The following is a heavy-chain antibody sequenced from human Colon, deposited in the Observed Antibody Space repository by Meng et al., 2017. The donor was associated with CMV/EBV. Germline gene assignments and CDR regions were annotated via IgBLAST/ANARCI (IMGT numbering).Heavy chain of an antibody. V-gene: IGHV3-7*01. J-gene: IGHJ5*01. CDR3: ARDVESSGYWNWFDS. CDR1: GFTFSRYW. CDR2: IKQDGNEK. D-gene: IGHD3-22*01. Sequence: GESLKISCAASGFTFSRYWMSWVRQAPGKGLEWVANIKQDGNEKYYVDSVRGRFTISRDNAKNSLYLEMNSLRAEDTAVYYCARDVESSGYWNWFDSWGQGTLVTVSS.